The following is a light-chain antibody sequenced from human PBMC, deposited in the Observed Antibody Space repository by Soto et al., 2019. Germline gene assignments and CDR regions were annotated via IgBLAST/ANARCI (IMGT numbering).Light chain of an antibody. Sequence: QSVLTQPPSASGTPGQRVTLSCSGSSSNIGSNYVYWYQQLPGTAPKLLIYRNNQRPSGVPDRFSGSKSGTSASLAISGLRSEDEADYYCAAWDDSLSVNWVFGGGTQLTVL. CDR1: SSNIGSNY. CDR3: AAWDDSLSVNWV. J-gene: IGLJ3*02. V-gene: IGLV1-47*01. CDR2: RNN.